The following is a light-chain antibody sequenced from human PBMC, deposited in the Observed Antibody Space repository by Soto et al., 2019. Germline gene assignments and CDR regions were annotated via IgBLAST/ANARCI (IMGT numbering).Light chain of an antibody. J-gene: IGLJ1*01. CDR3: QSYDRSLSGSV. Sequence: QSVLTQPPSVSGAPGQRVTISCTGSTSNIGAGYDVHWYQQLPGRAPKLLIYDNNNRPSGIPDRFSGSKSGTSASLAISRLLAEDEADYYCQSYDRSLSGSVFGTGTKLT. V-gene: IGLV1-40*01. CDR1: TSNIGAGYD. CDR2: DNN.